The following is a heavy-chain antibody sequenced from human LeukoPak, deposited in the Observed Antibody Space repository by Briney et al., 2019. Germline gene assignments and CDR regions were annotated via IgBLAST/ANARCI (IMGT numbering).Heavy chain of an antibody. CDR1: GYTFTSYG. Sequence: ASVKVSCKASGYTFTSYGISWVRQAPGPGLEWVGRISAYNGNTNYAHKFQGRVTMTTDTSTSTAYMELRSLRADDTVVYYCARSTVTTFGVDWFDPWGQGTLVTVSS. V-gene: IGHV1-18*01. J-gene: IGHJ5*02. CDR2: ISAYNGNT. CDR3: ARSTVTTFGVDWFDP. D-gene: IGHD4-17*01.